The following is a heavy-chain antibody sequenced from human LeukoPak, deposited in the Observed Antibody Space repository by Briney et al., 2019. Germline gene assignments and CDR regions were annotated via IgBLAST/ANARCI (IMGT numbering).Heavy chain of an antibody. CDR2: ISAYNGNT. CDR3: ARGFIVVVPAAMDY. V-gene: IGHV1-18*01. CDR1: GYTFTSYG. Sequence: ASVKVSCKASGYTFTSYGISWVRQAPGQWLEWMGWISAYNGNTNYAQKLQGRVTMTTDTSTSTAYMELRSLRSDDTAVYYCARGFIVVVPAAMDYWGQGTLVTVSS. J-gene: IGHJ4*02. D-gene: IGHD2-2*01.